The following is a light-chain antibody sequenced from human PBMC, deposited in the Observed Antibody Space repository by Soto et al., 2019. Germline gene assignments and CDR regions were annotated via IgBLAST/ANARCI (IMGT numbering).Light chain of an antibody. CDR3: QQYDNWLGT. V-gene: IGKV3D-15*01. CDR2: DAS. CDR1: QSVSSN. J-gene: IGKJ1*01. Sequence: EIVMTQSRATLSVSPGERATLSCRASQSVSSNLAWYQQTPGQAPRLLIFDASTRATGIPARFSGSGSGTEFTLTISSLQSEDFAVYYCQQYDNWLGTFGHGTKVEVK.